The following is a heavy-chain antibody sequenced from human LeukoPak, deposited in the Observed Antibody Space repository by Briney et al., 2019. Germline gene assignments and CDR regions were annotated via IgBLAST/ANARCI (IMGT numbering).Heavy chain of an antibody. D-gene: IGHD4/OR15-4a*01. CDR3: ARGKLGCSYCFDY. CDR2: IIPIFGTA. V-gene: IGHV1-69*13. J-gene: IGHJ4*02. Sequence: ASVKVSCKASGGTFSSYAISWVRQAPGQGLEWMGGIIPIFGTANYAQKFQGRVTITAGESTSTAYMELSSLRSEDTAVCYCARGKLGCSYCFDYWGQGTLVTVSS. CDR1: GGTFSSYA.